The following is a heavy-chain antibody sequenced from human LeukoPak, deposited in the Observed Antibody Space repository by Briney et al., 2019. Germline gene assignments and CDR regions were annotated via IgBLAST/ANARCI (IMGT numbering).Heavy chain of an antibody. Sequence: PPGGSLRLSCAVSGFTLSSNWMHWVRQAPGKGLEWVSRMNQDGSGTSYADSVKGRFTISRDNAKNTVYLQMNSLRAEDSAMYYCATVFDYWGQGTLVTVSS. V-gene: IGHV3-74*01. CDR3: ATVFDY. CDR1: GFTLSSNW. CDR2: MNQDGSGT. J-gene: IGHJ4*02.